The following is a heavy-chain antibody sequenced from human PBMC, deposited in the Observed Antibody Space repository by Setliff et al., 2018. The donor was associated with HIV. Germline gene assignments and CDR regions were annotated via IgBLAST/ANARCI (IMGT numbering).Heavy chain of an antibody. J-gene: IGHJ3*02. CDR1: RFIFSDCY. Sequence: PGGSLRLSCAASRFIFSDCYVNWVRKAPGKGLEWVSTISIRSSIYYVDSVKGRFTISRDNAENSLYLQMNSLRAEDTAVYYCARDYVWGRRAFDIWGPGTMVTVSS. CDR3: ARDYVWGRRAFDI. V-gene: IGHV3-11*04. CDR2: ISIRSSI. D-gene: IGHD3-16*01.